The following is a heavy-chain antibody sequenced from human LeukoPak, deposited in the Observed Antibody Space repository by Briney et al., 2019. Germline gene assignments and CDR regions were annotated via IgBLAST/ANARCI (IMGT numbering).Heavy chain of an antibody. CDR2: INAGNGNT. V-gene: IGHV1-3*01. D-gene: IGHD6-19*01. Sequence: ASVKVSCKASGYTFTSYAMHWVRQAPGQRLERMGWINAGNGNTKYSQKFQGRVTITRDTSASTAYMELSSLRSEDTAVYYCARRGIAVAGSSFDYWGQGTLVTVSS. CDR3: ARRGIAVAGSSFDY. J-gene: IGHJ4*02. CDR1: GYTFTSYA.